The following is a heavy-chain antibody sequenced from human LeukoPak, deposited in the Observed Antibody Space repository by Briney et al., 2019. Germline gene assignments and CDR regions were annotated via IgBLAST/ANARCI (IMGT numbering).Heavy chain of an antibody. CDR2: IDPSDSDI. D-gene: IGHD7-27*01. CDR1: GYSFTSYW. V-gene: IGHV5-51*01. CDR3: ARQTAMGRSGDY. J-gene: IGHJ4*02. Sequence: GESLKISCKASGYSFTSYWIGWVRQMPGKGLEWMGIIDPSDSDIRYTPSFQGQVTISADKSLSTAYLQWNSLKASDAAIYYCARQTAMGRSGDYWGQGTLVTVSS.